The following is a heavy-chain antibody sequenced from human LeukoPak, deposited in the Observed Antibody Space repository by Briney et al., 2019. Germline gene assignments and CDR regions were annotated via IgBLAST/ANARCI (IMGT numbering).Heavy chain of an antibody. J-gene: IGHJ4*02. V-gene: IGHV4-61*01. D-gene: IGHD5-12*01. Sequence: PSETLSLTCTVSGGSVSSGSYYWSWIRQPPGKGLEWIGYIYYSGSTNYNPSLKSRVTISVDTSKNQFSLKLSSVTAADTAVYYCATDVSGYDIDYWGQGTLVTVSS. CDR3: ATDVSGYDIDY. CDR1: GGSVSSGSYY. CDR2: IYYSGST.